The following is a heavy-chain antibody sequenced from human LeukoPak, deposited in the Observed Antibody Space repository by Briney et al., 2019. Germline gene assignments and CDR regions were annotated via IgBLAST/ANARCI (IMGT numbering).Heavy chain of an antibody. V-gene: IGHV3-23*01. CDR2: ISGSGGST. D-gene: IGHD3-10*01. J-gene: IGHJ4*02. CDR3: AEDNRPYGPYYFDY. CDR1: GFTFSSYA. Sequence: GGSLRLSCAASGFTFSSYAMSWVRQAPGKWLEWVSAISGSGGSTYYADSVKGRFTISRDNSKNTLYLQMNSLRAEDTAVYYCAEDNRPYGPYYFDYWGQGTLVTVSS.